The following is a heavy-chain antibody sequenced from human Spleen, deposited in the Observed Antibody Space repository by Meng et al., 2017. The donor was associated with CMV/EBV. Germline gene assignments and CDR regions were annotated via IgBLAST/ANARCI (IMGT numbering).Heavy chain of an antibody. Sequence: GESLKISCAASGFDFAASYMVWIRQAPGKGLEWVSSISGVGRSRSYIYHADSVKGRFTMSRDNAKNSLYLQMSGLRAEDTAVYYCARDQYCRTSSCYLPYYAMDVWGQGTTVTVSS. V-gene: IGHV3-69-1*02. CDR1: GFDFAASY. J-gene: IGHJ6*02. CDR2: ISGVGRSRSYI. CDR3: ARDQYCRTSSCYLPYYAMDV. D-gene: IGHD2-2*01.